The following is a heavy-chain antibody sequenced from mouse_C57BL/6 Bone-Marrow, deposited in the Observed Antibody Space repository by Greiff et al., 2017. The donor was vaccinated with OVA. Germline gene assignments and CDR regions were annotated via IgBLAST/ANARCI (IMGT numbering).Heavy chain of an antibody. CDR3: ACSSGYEGFAY. Sequence: QVQLQQSGAELARPGASVKLSCKASGYTFTSYGISWVKQRPGQGLEWIGEIYPRSGNTYYNEKFKGKATLTADKSSSTAYMELRSLTSEDSAVYFCACSSGYEGFAYWGQGTLVTVSA. J-gene: IGHJ3*01. CDR2: IYPRSGNT. D-gene: IGHD3-2*02. V-gene: IGHV1-81*01. CDR1: GYTFTSYG.